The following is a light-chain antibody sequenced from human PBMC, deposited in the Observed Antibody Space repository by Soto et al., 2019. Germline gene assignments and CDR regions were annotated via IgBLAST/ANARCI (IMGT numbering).Light chain of an antibody. J-gene: IGLJ2*01. CDR2: EVS. V-gene: IGLV2-8*01. CDR1: GSDLGANNF. CDR3: SSYAGSNRVP. Sequence: QSALTQPPSASGSPGQSVTISCTGTGSDLGANNFVSWYQQHPGKAPKLLIYEVSKWPSGVPDRFSGSKSGNTASLTVSGLQADDEADYYCSSYAGSNRVPFGGGTKLTVL.